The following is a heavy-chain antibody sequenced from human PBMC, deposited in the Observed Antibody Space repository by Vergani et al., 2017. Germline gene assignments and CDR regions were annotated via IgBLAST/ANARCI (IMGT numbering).Heavy chain of an antibody. CDR3: AREEYYDSSGYYSLYYYYYMDV. J-gene: IGHJ6*03. CDR2: IIPILGTA. V-gene: IGHV1-69*11. D-gene: IGHD3-22*01. CDR1: GGPFSSYA. Sequence: QVQLVQSGAEVKKPGSSVKVSCKASGGPFSSYAISWVRQAPGQGLEWMGRIIPILGTANYAQKFQGRVTITADESTSTAYMELSSLRSEDTAVYYCAREEYYDSSGYYSLYYYYYMDVWGKGTTVTVSS.